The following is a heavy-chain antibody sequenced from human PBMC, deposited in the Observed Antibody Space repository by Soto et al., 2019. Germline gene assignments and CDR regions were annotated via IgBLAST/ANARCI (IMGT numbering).Heavy chain of an antibody. V-gene: IGHV5-10-1*01. J-gene: IGHJ6*02. CDR2: IDPGGSST. CDR1: GYSFTTYW. CDR3: ARLEKWYYNYYGLDV. D-gene: IGHD1-26*01. Sequence: PGESLKISCQGSGYSFTTYWISWVRQMPGKGLEWMGKIDPGGSSTNYSPSLRGHITISVDRSINTAHLQFSSLKAADTAVYYCARLEKWYYNYYGLDVWGQGTMVTVSS.